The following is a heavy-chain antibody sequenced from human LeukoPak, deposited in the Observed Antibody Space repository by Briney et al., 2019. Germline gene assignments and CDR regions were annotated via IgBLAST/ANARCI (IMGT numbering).Heavy chain of an antibody. CDR1: GYTFTSYY. V-gene: IGHV1-46*01. D-gene: IGHD3-10*01. J-gene: IGHJ6*02. Sequence: GASVTVSCKASGYTFTSYYMHWVRQAPGQGLEWMGIINPSGGSTSYAQKFQGRVTMTRDTSTSTVYMELSSLRSEDTAVYYCARDPGNYYGSGRPPMDVWGQGTTVTVSS. CDR3: ARDPGNYYGSGRPPMDV. CDR2: INPSGGST.